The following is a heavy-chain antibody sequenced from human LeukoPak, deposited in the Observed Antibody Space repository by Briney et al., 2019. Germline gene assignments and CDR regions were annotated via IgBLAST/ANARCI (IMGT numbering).Heavy chain of an antibody. V-gene: IGHV3-23*01. J-gene: IGHJ4*02. CDR1: GFTFNAYT. CDR3: ARDQSTTALSEY. CDR2: VTGGHGVT. Sequence: GGSLRLTCAASGFTFNAYTLTWVRQAPGKRPEWLAAVTGGHGVTYYADSVRGRFTISRDNSRNTLYLQMTGLTAEDTAVYYCARDQSTTALSEYWGQGTLVAVSS. D-gene: IGHD1-7*01.